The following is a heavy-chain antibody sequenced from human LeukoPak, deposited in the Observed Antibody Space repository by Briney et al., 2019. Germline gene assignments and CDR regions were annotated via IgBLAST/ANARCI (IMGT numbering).Heavy chain of an antibody. J-gene: IGHJ4*02. CDR3: ARAGRSGNYGYYFDY. V-gene: IGHV6-1*01. D-gene: IGHD1-26*01. CDR2: TYYRSKWYN. Sequence: SQTLSLTCAISGDSVSSNSAAWNWIRQSPSRGLEWLGRTYYRSKWYNDYAVSVKSRITINPDTSKKQFSLTLPSMTAADTAVYYCARAGRSGNYGYYFDYWGQGTLVTVSS. CDR1: GDSVSSNSAA.